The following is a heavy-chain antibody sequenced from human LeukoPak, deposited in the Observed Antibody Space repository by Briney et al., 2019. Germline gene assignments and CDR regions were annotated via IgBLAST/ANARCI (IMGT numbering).Heavy chain of an antibody. Sequence: SVKVSCKTSGGTFSSYAISWVRQAPGQGLEWMGGIIPIFGTANYAQKFQGRVTITADESTSTAYMELSSLRSEDTAVYYCARDPDSPGTTPHDYWGQGTLVTVSS. J-gene: IGHJ4*02. CDR1: GGTFSSYA. CDR2: IIPIFGTA. D-gene: IGHD1-14*01. V-gene: IGHV1-69*01. CDR3: ARDPDSPGTTPHDY.